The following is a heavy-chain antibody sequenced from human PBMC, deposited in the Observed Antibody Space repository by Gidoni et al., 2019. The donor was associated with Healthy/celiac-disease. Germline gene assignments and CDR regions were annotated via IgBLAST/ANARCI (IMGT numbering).Heavy chain of an antibody. CDR2: ISYDGSNK. D-gene: IGHD6-25*01. Sequence: QVQLVESGGGVVQPGRSLRLSCAASGFTFSSYGMHWVRQAPGKGLEWVAFISYDGSNKYYADSVKGRFTSSRDNSKNTLYLQMNSLRAEDTAVYYCAKDRGQRDDLLGYYYYYGMDVWGQGTTVTVSS. J-gene: IGHJ6*02. CDR3: AKDRGQRDDLLGYYYYYGMDV. CDR1: GFTFSSYG. V-gene: IGHV3-30*18.